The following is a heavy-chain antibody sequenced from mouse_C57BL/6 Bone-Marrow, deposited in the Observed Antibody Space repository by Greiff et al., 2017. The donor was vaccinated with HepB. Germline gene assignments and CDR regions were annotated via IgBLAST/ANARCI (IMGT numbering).Heavy chain of an antibody. V-gene: IGHV3-8*01. CDR1: GYSITSDY. D-gene: IGHD1-1*01. Sequence: VQLKESGPGLAKPSQTLSLTCSVTGYSITSDYWNWIRKFPGNKLEYMGYISYSGSTYYNPSLKSRISITRDTSKNQYYLQLNSVTTEDTATYYCARYYYGSSYHWYFDVWGTGTTVTVSS. J-gene: IGHJ1*03. CDR2: ISYSGST. CDR3: ARYYYGSSYHWYFDV.